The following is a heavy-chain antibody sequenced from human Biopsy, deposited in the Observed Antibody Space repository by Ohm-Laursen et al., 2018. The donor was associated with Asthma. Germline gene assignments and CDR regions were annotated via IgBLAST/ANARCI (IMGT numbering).Heavy chain of an antibody. CDR3: TRHNDY. J-gene: IGHJ4*02. D-gene: IGHD1-14*01. CDR1: GFSLSSSGAN. V-gene: IGHV2-70*04. CDR2: IDWEEDK. Sequence: TQTLTLTCSFSGFSLSSSGANVNWIRQPPGKALEWLARIDWEEDKFYSTSMRTRLTISKGSSEDQVVLTMTNMGPVDTATYYCTRHNDYWGQGTLVTVSS.